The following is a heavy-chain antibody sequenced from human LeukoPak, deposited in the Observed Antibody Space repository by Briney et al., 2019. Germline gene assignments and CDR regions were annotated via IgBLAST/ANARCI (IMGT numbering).Heavy chain of an antibody. V-gene: IGHV3-23*01. CDR3: VKAEGSSGYYGAFDI. J-gene: IGHJ3*02. D-gene: IGHD3-22*01. CDR1: GFTFSSYA. CDR2: ISGSGAGT. Sequence: GGSLRLSCAVSGFTFSSYAMNWVRQAPGKGLEWVSGISGSGAGTYYADSVKGRFTISRDNSKNTLYLQMSSLRAEDTAVYYCVKAEGSSGYYGAFDIWGQGTMVTVSS.